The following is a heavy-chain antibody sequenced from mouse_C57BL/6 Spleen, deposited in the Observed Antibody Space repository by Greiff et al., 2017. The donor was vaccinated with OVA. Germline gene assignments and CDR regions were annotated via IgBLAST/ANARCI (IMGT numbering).Heavy chain of an antibody. CDR1: GFSLTSYA. CDR2: LWTGGGT. D-gene: IGHD4-1*02. V-gene: IGHV2-9-1*01. CDR3: AREPTGTWAMDY. Sequence: QVQLKESGPGLVAPSQSLSITCTVSGFSLTSYAISWVRQPPGKGLEWLGVLWTGGGTNYNSALKSRLSISKDNSKSQVFLKMNSLQTDDTARYYCAREPTGTWAMDYWGQGTSVTVSS. J-gene: IGHJ4*01.